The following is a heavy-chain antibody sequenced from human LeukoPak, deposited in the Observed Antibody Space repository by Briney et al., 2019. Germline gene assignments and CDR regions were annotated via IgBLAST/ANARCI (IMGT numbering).Heavy chain of an antibody. Sequence: ASVKVSCKASGYTFTGYYMHWARQAPGQGLEWMGWINPNSGGTNYAQKFQGRVTMTRDTSISTAYMELSRLRSDDTAVYYCARDPLYESGPPVDYWGQGTLVTVSP. D-gene: IGHD2/OR15-2a*01. CDR2: INPNSGGT. V-gene: IGHV1-2*02. CDR1: GYTFTGYY. CDR3: ARDPLYESGPPVDY. J-gene: IGHJ4*02.